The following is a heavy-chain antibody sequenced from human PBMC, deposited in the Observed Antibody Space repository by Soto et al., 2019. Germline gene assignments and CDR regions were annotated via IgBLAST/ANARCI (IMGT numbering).Heavy chain of an antibody. J-gene: IGHJ4*02. CDR2: ISYDGSNK. Sequence: VQLVESGGGVVQPGRSLRLSCAASGFTFSSYAMHWVRQAPGKGLEWVAVISYDGSNKYYADSVKGRFTISRDNSKNTLYLQMNSLRAEDTAVYYCARDFPGFGFDYWGQGTLVTVSS. CDR3: ARDFPGFGFDY. V-gene: IGHV3-30-3*01. D-gene: IGHD2-15*01. CDR1: GFTFSSYA.